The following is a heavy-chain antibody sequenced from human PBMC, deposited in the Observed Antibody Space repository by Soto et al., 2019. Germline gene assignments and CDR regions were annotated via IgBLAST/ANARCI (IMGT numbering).Heavy chain of an antibody. CDR2: IYYSGST. CDR1: GGSISSSSYY. J-gene: IGHJ5*02. D-gene: IGHD6-25*01. Sequence: QLQLQESGPGLVKPSETLSLTCTVSGGSISSSSYYWGWIRQPPGKGLEWIGSIYYSGSTYYNPSLKSRVTISVDTSKNQFSLKLSSVTAADTAVYYCARSIGRLWFDPWGQGTLVTVSS. CDR3: ARSIGRLWFDP. V-gene: IGHV4-39*01.